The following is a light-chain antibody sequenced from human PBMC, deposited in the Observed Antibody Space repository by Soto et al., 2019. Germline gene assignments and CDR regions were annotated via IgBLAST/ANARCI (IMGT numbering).Light chain of an antibody. CDR2: DVS. Sequence: QSVLTQPASVSGSPGQSITISCTGTSSDVGGYDYVSWYQQYPGKAPRLVLYDVSIRPSGVSNRFSGSKSGNTASLTISGLLMEDGADYYCSSYSISSPLVVFGGGTKLTVL. V-gene: IGLV2-14*03. J-gene: IGLJ2*01. CDR3: SSYSISSPLVV. CDR1: SSDVGGYDY.